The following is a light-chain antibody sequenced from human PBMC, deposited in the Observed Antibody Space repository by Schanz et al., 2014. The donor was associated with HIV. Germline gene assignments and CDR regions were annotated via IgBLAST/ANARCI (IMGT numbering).Light chain of an antibody. CDR3: GTWDTGLSVVV. V-gene: IGLV1-51*01. J-gene: IGLJ2*01. CDR2: ADY. Sequence: QSLLTQPPSVSAAPGQRVTISCSGGALNLGHNFVSWYQQFPGTAPKLLIFADYQRPSEIPDRISGSKTGTSATLAINGLQTGDEADYYCGTWDTGLSVVVFGGGTKLTVL. CDR1: ALNLGHNF.